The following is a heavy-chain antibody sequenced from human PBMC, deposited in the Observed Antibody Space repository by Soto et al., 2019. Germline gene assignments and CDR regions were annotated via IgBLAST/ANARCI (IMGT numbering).Heavy chain of an antibody. Sequence: ASVKVSCKASGYTFTSYGFSWVRQAPGQGLEWMGWISAYNSKTNYAQKFQGRVTLTTDTSTSTAYMDLRSLSSDDTAVYYCARDLVAHYDDINGYSPSQYWGQGALVT. CDR3: ARDLVAHYDDINGYSPSQY. D-gene: IGHD3-22*01. V-gene: IGHV1-18*01. J-gene: IGHJ4*02. CDR2: ISAYNSKT. CDR1: GYTFTSYG.